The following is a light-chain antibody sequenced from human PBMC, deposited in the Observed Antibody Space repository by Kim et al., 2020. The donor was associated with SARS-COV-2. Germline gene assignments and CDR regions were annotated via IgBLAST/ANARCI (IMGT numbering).Light chain of an antibody. CDR1: SIDICSYNY. V-gene: IGLV2-14*03. CDR2: DVS. Sequence: SITISCSGTSIDICSYNYVLWYQQHPGKAPRLMIFDVSNRPPGVSPRFSGSKSGNTASLTISGLQSEDDAEYYCSSYRVGGSTFYVFGTGTKVTVL. J-gene: IGLJ1*01. CDR3: SSYRVGGSTFYV.